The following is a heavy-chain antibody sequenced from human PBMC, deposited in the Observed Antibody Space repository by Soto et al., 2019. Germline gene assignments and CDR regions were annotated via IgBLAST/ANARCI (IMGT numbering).Heavy chain of an antibody. Sequence: PSETLSLTCAVSGYSISSSNWWGWIRQPPGKGLEWIGYIYYSGSTYYNPSLKSRVTMSVDTSKNQFSLKLSSVTAVDTAVYYYARSTGGDFWSGYYERYFDLWGRGTLVTVSS. CDR2: IYYSGST. V-gene: IGHV4-28*01. CDR3: ARSTGGDFWSGYYERYFDL. J-gene: IGHJ2*01. D-gene: IGHD3-3*01. CDR1: GYSISSSNW.